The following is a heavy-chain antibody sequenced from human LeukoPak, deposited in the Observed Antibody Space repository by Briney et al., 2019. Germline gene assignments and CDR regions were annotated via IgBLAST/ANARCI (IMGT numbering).Heavy chain of an antibody. J-gene: IGHJ4*02. CDR2: ISYDGSNK. CDR1: GFTFSSYG. V-gene: IGHV3-30*18. CDR3: AKDRPYYYGSGTEAGSFDY. D-gene: IGHD3-10*01. Sequence: PGGSLRLSCAASGFTFSSYGMHWVRQAPGKGLEWVAVISYDGSNKYYADSVKGRFTISRDNSKNTLYLQMNSLRAEDTAVYYCAKDRPYYYGSGTEAGSFDYWGQGTLVTVSS.